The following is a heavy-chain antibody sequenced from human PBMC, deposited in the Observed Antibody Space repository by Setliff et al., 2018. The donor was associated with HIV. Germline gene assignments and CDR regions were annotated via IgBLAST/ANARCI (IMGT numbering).Heavy chain of an antibody. CDR3: ARHPVDTAMVYWYFDL. D-gene: IGHD5-18*01. J-gene: IGHJ2*01. CDR1: GGSISSRTYY. V-gene: IGHV4-39*01. CDR2: IYHSGRT. Sequence: PSETLSLTCSVSGGSISSRTYYWGWIRQPPGKGLEWIGSIYHSGRTDYNPSLETRATISVDTSKNQFSLKLSSVTAADTAVYYCARHPVDTAMVYWYFDLWGRGTLVTVSS.